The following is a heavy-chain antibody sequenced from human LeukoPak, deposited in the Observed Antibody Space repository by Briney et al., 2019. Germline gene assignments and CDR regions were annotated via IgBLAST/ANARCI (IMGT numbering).Heavy chain of an antibody. D-gene: IGHD4-11*01. V-gene: IGHV6-1*01. CDR3: ARKGTVTTPFDY. CDR2: TYYRSKWIS. Sequence: SQTLSLTFAISGDSVSSNSAAWNWVRQSPARGLEWLGRTYYRSKWISDYALSVKSRITINADTSKNQFSLQLNSVTPEDTTVYYCARKGTVTTPFDYWGQGILVTVSS. CDR1: GDSVSSNSAA. J-gene: IGHJ4*02.